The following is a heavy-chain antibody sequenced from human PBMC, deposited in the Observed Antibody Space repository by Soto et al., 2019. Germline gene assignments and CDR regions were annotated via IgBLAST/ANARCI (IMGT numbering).Heavy chain of an antibody. CDR1: GFPFSIYS. CDR2: ITSDTNTI. J-gene: IGHJ4*02. V-gene: IGHV3-48*02. D-gene: IGHD6-19*01. Sequence: GGSLRLSCAASGFPFSIYSMNWVRQAPGKGLEWFSYITSDTNTIKYADSVKGRFTISRDNAKNSLYLQMNSLRDEDTAVYFCARSVEGHFDYWGQGTVVTVSS. CDR3: ARSVEGHFDY.